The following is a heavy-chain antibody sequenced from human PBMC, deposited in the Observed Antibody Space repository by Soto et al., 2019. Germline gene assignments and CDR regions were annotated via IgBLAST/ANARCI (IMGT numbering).Heavy chain of an antibody. Sequence: SETLSLTCTVSGGSISSSSYYWGWIRQPPGKGLEWIGSIYYSGSTYYNPSLKSRVTISVDTSKNQFSLKLSSVTAADTAVYYCARRYYDFWSGYYPLPTYGMDVWGQGTTVTVSS. CDR2: IYYSGST. CDR1: GGSISSSSYY. CDR3: ARRYYDFWSGYYPLPTYGMDV. D-gene: IGHD3-3*01. J-gene: IGHJ6*02. V-gene: IGHV4-39*01.